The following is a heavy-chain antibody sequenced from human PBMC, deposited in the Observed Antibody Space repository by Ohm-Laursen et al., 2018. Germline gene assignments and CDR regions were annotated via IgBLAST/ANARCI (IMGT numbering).Heavy chain of an antibody. D-gene: IGHD6-6*01. CDR2: IDTSSRGI. Sequence: SLRLSCAASGFTFSTYGMHWVRQAPGKGLQWVSYIDTSSRGIYSADSVKGRFTISRDNAKNSLYLQMNSLRAEDTAVYYCARDRIAARRGDFDYWGQGTLVTVSS. J-gene: IGHJ4*02. CDR3: ARDRIAARRGDFDY. V-gene: IGHV3-48*01. CDR1: GFTFSTYG.